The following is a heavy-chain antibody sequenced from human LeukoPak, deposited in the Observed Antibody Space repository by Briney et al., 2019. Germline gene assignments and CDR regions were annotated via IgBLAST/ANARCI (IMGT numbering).Heavy chain of an antibody. CDR1: GYTFTGYY. D-gene: IGHD3-10*01. CDR2: FNPNSGGT. Sequence: ASVKVSCKASGYTFTGYYMHWVRQAPGQGLEWMGWFNPNSGGTNYAQKFQGRVTMTRDTSISTAYMELSRLRSDDTAVYYCARDGQYGSGSYYHSLFDYWGQGTLVTVSS. CDR3: ARDGQYGSGSYYHSLFDY. V-gene: IGHV1-2*02. J-gene: IGHJ4*02.